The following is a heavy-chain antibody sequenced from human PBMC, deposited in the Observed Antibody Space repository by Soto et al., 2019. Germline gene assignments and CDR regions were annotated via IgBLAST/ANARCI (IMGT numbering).Heavy chain of an antibody. CDR2: ISYDGSNK. V-gene: IGHV3-30*18. D-gene: IGHD6-6*01. CDR1: GFTFSSYG. J-gene: IGHJ6*02. Sequence: PGGSLRLSCAASGFTFSSYGMHWVRQAPGKGLEWVAVISYDGSNKYYADSVKGRFTISRDNSKNTLYLQMNSLRAEDTAVYYCAKDLSSLDYYGMDVWGQGTTVTV. CDR3: AKDLSSLDYYGMDV.